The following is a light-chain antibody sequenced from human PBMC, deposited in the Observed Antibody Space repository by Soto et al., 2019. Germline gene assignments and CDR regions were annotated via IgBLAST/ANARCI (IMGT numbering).Light chain of an antibody. V-gene: IGLV2-14*01. Sequence: QSPLTQPASGSGSPGQSITISCTGTSSDVGAYNYVSWYQQHPGKAPKLMIFEVSDRPSGVSNRFSGSKSVNTSSLNNSGLQSEDEADYYCSSYTTGNTLVFGGGTKLTVL. CDR3: SSYTTGNTLV. CDR2: EVS. CDR1: SSDVGAYNY. J-gene: IGLJ2*01.